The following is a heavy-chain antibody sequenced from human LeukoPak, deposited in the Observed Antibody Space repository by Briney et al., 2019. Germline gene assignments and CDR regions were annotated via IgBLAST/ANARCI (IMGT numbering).Heavy chain of an antibody. D-gene: IGHD3-9*01. J-gene: IGHJ4*02. Sequence: SETLSLTCTVYGGSFSGYYWSWIRQPPGKGLEWIGEINHSGSTNYNLSLKSRVTISVDTSKNQFSLKLSSVTAADTAVYYCARAGGHYDILTGYYHYWGQGTLVNVSS. CDR2: INHSGST. V-gene: IGHV4-34*01. CDR3: ARAGGHYDILTGYYHY. CDR1: GGSFSGYY.